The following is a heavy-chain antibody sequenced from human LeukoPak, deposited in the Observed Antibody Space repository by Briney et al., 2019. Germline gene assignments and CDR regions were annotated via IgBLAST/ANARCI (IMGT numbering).Heavy chain of an antibody. CDR1: SYSSTTHW. J-gene: IGHJ4*02. Sequence: GESLKISCKASSYSSTTHWIGWVRQMPGKGLEWMGILHPGDSDTRYSPSFQGRVTISADKSISTAYLQWSSLRASDSAMYYCARGDTEVAATADFWGQGTLVTVSS. V-gene: IGHV5-51*01. CDR3: ARGDTEVAATADF. CDR2: LHPGDSDT. D-gene: IGHD6-19*01.